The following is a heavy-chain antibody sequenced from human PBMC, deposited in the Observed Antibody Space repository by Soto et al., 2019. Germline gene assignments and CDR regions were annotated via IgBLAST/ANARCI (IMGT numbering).Heavy chain of an antibody. CDR3: ARDRGGTTDRFGP. J-gene: IGHJ5*02. CDR1: GFTFSSYE. Sequence: GGSLRLSCAASGFTFSSYEMNWVRQAPGKGLEWVSYISSSGSTIYYADSVKGRFTISRDNAKNSLYLQMNSLRAEDTAVYYCARDRGGTTDRFGPWGQGTLVTVSS. CDR2: ISSSGSTI. V-gene: IGHV3-48*03. D-gene: IGHD1-7*01.